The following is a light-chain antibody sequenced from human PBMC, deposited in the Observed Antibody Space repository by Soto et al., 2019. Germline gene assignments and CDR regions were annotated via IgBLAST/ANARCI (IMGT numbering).Light chain of an antibody. Sequence: EIVMTQSPATLSVSPGETATLSCRASQRVSRYLAWYQQKPGQAPRLLIYDASNRATGIPARFSGSGSGTDFTLTISSLEPEDFAFYFCQQRSHWPTFGQGTKVDIK. CDR2: DAS. CDR1: QRVSRY. J-gene: IGKJ1*01. CDR3: QQRSHWPT. V-gene: IGKV3-11*01.